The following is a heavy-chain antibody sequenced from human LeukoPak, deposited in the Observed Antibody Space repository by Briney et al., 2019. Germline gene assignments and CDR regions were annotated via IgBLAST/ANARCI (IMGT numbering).Heavy chain of an antibody. CDR3: ARDAIAAARGGYYYYGMDV. CDR1: GGSISSGSYY. D-gene: IGHD6-13*01. CDR2: IYTSGST. Sequence: PSQTPSLTCTVSGGSISSGSYYWSWIRQPAGKGLEWIGRIYTSGSTNYNPSFKSRVTISVDTSKNQFSLNLISMTAADTAVYYCARDAIAAARGGYYYYGMDVWGQGTTVTVSS. V-gene: IGHV4-61*02. J-gene: IGHJ6*02.